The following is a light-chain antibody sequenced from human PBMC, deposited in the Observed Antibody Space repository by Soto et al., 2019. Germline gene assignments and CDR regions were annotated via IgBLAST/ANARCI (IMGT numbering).Light chain of an antibody. J-gene: IGLJ1*01. Sequence: QSVLTQPASVSGSPGQSITISCTGTSSDVGGYDYVSWYQQHPGEAPKVMIYDVTKRPSGVPDRFSGSKSGNTASLTVSALQAEDEADYYCSSYTDRKNLVFGTGTKLTVL. CDR2: DVT. CDR1: SSDVGGYDY. V-gene: IGLV2-8*01. CDR3: SSYTDRKNLV.